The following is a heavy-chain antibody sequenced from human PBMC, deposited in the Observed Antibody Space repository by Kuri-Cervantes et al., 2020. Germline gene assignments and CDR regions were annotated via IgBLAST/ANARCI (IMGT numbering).Heavy chain of an antibody. CDR2: ISAYNGNT. V-gene: IGHV1-18*01. Sequence: ASVKVSCKASGGTSSSYAISWVRQAPGQGLEWMGWISAYNGNTNYAQKLQGRVTMTTDTSTSTAYMELRSLRSDDTAVYYCARETTCGGDCYLFDYWGQGTLVTVSS. CDR1: GGTSSSYA. CDR3: ARETTCGGDCYLFDY. D-gene: IGHD2-21*01. J-gene: IGHJ4*02.